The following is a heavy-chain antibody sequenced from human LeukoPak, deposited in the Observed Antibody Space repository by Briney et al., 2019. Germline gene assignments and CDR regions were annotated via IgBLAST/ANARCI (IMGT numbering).Heavy chain of an antibody. D-gene: IGHD4-23*01. V-gene: IGHV3-30*18. J-gene: IGHJ6*02. CDR2: ISYDGSNK. Sequence: GGSLRLSCAASGFTFSSYGMHWVRQAPGKGLEWVAVISYDGSNKYYADSVKGRFTISRDSSKNTLYLQMNSLRAEDTAVYYCAKDLGPTVVTPGHYYYYYYGMDVWGQGTTVTVSS. CDR1: GFTFSSYG. CDR3: AKDLGPTVVTPGHYYYYYYGMDV.